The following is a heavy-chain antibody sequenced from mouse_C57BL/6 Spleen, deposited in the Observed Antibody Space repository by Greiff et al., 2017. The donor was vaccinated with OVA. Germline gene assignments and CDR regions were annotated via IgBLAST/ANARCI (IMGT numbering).Heavy chain of an antibody. V-gene: IGHV5-12*01. CDR3: AGFYYEYDEFAY. Sequence: EVQLVESGGGLVQPGGSLKLSCAASGFTFSDYYMYWVRQTPEKRLEWVAYISNGGGSTYYPDTVKGRFTISRDNAKNTLYLQMSRLKSEDTARYYCAGFYYEYDEFAYWGQGTLVTVSA. J-gene: IGHJ3*01. D-gene: IGHD2-4*01. CDR2: ISNGGGST. CDR1: GFTFSDYY.